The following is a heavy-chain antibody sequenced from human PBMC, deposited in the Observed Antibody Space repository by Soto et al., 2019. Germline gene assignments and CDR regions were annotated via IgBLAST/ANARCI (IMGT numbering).Heavy chain of an antibody. D-gene: IGHD1-26*01. V-gene: IGHV3-23*01. Sequence: GGSLRLSCAASGFTFSNYAMSWVRQAPGKGLEWITSVRGGGDLTYYADSVKGRFTISRDNSQNTINLQMHGLRAEDSAVYYCARDLRGAFGYWGQGTVGTMSS. CDR1: GFTFSNYA. CDR3: ARDLRGAFGY. J-gene: IGHJ4*02. CDR2: VRGGGDLT.